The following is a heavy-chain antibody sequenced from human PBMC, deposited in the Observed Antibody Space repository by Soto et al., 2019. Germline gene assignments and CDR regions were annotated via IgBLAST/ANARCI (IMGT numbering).Heavy chain of an antibody. J-gene: IGHJ4*02. V-gene: IGHV3-23*01. Sequence: GGSLRLSCAASGFTFSSYAVSWVRQAPGKGLEWVSAISGSGGSTNYADSVKGRFTTSRDNSKNTLYLQMNSLRAEDTAVYYCAKDPGCSGGSCFVDYWGQGTLDTVSS. D-gene: IGHD2-15*01. CDR3: AKDPGCSGGSCFVDY. CDR2: ISGSGGST. CDR1: GFTFSSYA.